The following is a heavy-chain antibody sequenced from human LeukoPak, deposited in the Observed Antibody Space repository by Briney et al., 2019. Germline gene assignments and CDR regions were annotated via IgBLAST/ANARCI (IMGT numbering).Heavy chain of an antibody. D-gene: IGHD2-2*01. CDR1: GGTFSSYA. CDR3: ARRESVVPAARHYYYGMDV. J-gene: IGHJ6*02. V-gene: IGHV1-69*13. CDR2: IIPIFGTA. Sequence: SVKVSCKASGGTFSSYAISWVRQAPGQGLEWMGGIIPIFGTANYAQKFQGRVTITADESTSTAYMELSSLRSEDTAVYYCARRESVVPAARHYYYGMDVWGQGTTVTVSS.